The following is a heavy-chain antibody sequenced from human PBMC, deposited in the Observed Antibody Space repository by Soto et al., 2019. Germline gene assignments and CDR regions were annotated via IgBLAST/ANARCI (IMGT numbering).Heavy chain of an antibody. Sequence: EVQLVETGGGLIQPGGSLRLSCAASGFTVSSNYMSWVRQAPGKWLECVSIIYSGGTTYYADSVRGRFTISRDHSKNTLYLQMNSLRADDTAVYFCARNQPVTTLGYWGQGTLVTVSS. CDR1: GFTVSSNY. D-gene: IGHD4-17*01. V-gene: IGHV3-53*02. CDR3: ARNQPVTTLGY. J-gene: IGHJ4*02. CDR2: IYSGGTT.